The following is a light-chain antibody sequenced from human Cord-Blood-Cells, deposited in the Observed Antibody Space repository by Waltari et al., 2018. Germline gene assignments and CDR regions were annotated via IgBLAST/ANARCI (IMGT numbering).Light chain of an antibody. CDR2: DVS. CDR3: SSYTSSSTLV. CDR1: SSDVGGYNY. Sequence: QSALTQPASVSESPGQSITISCTGTSSDVGGYNYVSWYQQHPGKAPKLMIYDVSKRPSGVSNRFAGSKSASTASLTISGRQAEDEADYYCSSYTSSSTLVFGGGTKLTVL. V-gene: IGLV2-14*01. J-gene: IGLJ3*02.